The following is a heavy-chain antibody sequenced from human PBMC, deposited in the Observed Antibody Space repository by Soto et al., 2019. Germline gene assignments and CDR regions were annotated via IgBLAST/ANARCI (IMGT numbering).Heavy chain of an antibody. V-gene: IGHV3-9*01. CDR1: GFPFDDYA. CDR2: ISWNSGSI. CDR3: ATSYSGSYYDAFDI. D-gene: IGHD1-26*01. Sequence: GGSLRLSCAASGFPFDDYAMHWVRQAPGKGLEWVSGISWNSGSIGYADSVKGRFTISRDNAKNSLYLQMNSLRAEDTALYYCATSYSGSYYDAFDIWGQGTMVTVSS. J-gene: IGHJ3*02.